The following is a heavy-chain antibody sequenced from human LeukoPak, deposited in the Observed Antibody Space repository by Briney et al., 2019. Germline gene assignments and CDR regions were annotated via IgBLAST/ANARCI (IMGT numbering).Heavy chain of an antibody. Sequence: PGRSLGLSCAASGFTFDDYAMHWVRQAPGRGLEWVSGISWNSGSIGYADSVKGRFTISRDNAKNSLYLQMNSLRAEDTALYYCAKDRGYSYGYGWFDPWGQGTLVTVSS. J-gene: IGHJ5*02. CDR3: AKDRGYSYGYGWFDP. CDR1: GFTFDDYA. CDR2: ISWNSGSI. D-gene: IGHD5-18*01. V-gene: IGHV3-9*01.